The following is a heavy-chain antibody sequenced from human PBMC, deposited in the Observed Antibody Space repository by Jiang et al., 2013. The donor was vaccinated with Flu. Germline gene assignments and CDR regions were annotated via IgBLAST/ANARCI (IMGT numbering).Heavy chain of an antibody. V-gene: IGHV6-1*01. CDR3: ARDPPGISSTLDI. CDR2: TYYRSKWYN. D-gene: IGHD2/OR15-2a*01. J-gene: IGHJ3*02. Sequence: SQTLSLTCAISGDSVSSNTAAWNWIRQSPSRGLEWLGRTYYRSKWYNNYAESVKSRITINPDTSKNQFSLQLNSVTPEDTAVYYCARDPPGISSTLDIWGQGTRVAVSS. CDR1: GDSVSSNTAA.